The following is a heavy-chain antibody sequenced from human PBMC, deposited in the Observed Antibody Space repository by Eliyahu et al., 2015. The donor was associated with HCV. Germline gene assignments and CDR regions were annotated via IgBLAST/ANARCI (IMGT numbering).Heavy chain of an antibody. CDR2: IYSGGST. CDR3: ARDRGYASSGEGMDV. V-gene: IGHV3-53*01. Sequence: EVQLVESGGGLIQPGGSLRXSCAASGFXVXSNYMSWVRQXPGKGLEWVSVIYSGGSTYYADSVKGRFTISRDNSKNTLYLQMNSLRAEDTAVYYCARDRGYASSGEGMDVWGQGTTVTVSS. J-gene: IGHJ6*02. CDR1: GFXVXSNY. D-gene: IGHD6-13*01.